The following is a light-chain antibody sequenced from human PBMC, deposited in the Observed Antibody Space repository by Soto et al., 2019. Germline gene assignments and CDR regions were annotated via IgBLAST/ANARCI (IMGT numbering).Light chain of an antibody. CDR2: CAS. CDR1: QSVSSNF. Sequence: EIVLTQSPGTLSLSPGERATLSCRASQSVSSNFLAWYQQTPGQAPRLLIYCASSRATGIPDRFSGSGSGTDFTLTISRLEPEDFAVYYCQQYGSSPYTFGQGTKLEIK. J-gene: IGKJ2*01. V-gene: IGKV3-20*01. CDR3: QQYGSSPYT.